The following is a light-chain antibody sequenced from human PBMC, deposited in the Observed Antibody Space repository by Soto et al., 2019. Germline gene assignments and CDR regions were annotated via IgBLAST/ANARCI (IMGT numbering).Light chain of an antibody. CDR3: AAWDDSLNGPV. J-gene: IGLJ3*02. Sequence: QSVLTQPPSASGTPGQRVTISCSGSSSNIGSNTVNWYHHLPGTAPKILIYNNDQRPLGVPDRFSGSKSGTSASLAISGLQSEDEADYYCAAWDDSLNGPVFGGGTKLTVL. CDR1: SSNIGSNT. CDR2: NND. V-gene: IGLV1-44*01.